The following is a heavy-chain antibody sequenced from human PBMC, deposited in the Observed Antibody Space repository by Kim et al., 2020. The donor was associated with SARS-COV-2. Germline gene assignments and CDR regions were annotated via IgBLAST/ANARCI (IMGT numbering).Heavy chain of an antibody. D-gene: IGHD2-15*01. CDR2: ISIGGDRA. V-gene: IGHV3-23*01. CDR1: GFTFGAYA. J-gene: IGHJ3*02. Sequence: GGSLRLSCAASGFTFGAYAMSWVSQAPGKGLEWVSAISIGGDRAFYADSVKGRYTVSRDNAKNMLYLQMNSLRAEDTAVYYCAKDDGAVSIVSSLDSWG. CDR3: AKDDGAVSIVSSLDS.